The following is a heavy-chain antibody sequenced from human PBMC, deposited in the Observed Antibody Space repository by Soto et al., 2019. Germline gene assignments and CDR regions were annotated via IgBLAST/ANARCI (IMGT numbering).Heavy chain of an antibody. D-gene: IGHD1-1*01. Sequence: LETLSLTCTVSGGSSSSYYWGWIRQPPGKGLEWIGYIYYSGSTNYNPSLKSRVTISVDTSKNQFSLKLSSVTAADTALYYCARVERGTATTVVDAFDIWGPGTMVTVSS. CDR2: IYYSGST. V-gene: IGHV4-59*13. J-gene: IGHJ3*02. CDR1: GGSSSSYY. CDR3: ARVERGTATTVVDAFDI.